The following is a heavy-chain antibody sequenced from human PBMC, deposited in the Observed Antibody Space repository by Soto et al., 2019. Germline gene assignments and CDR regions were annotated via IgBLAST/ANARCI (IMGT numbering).Heavy chain of an antibody. J-gene: IGHJ6*02. Sequence: GASVKVSCKASGGTFSSYAISWVRQAPGQGLEWMGGIIPIFGTANYAQKFQGRVTITADESTSTAYMELSSLRSEDTAVYYCARDQSGRSPYYYYGMDVWGQGTTATVSS. CDR2: IIPIFGTA. CDR3: ARDQSGRSPYYYYGMDV. CDR1: GGTFSSYA. V-gene: IGHV1-69*13. D-gene: IGHD2-15*01.